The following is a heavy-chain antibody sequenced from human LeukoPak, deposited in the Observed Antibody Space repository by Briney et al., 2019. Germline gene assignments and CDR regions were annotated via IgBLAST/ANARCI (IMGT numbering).Heavy chain of an antibody. J-gene: IGHJ4*02. D-gene: IGHD2-15*01. CDR2: NSGSGGST. CDR1: GFTFSSYA. Sequence: DPGGSLRLSCAASGFTFSSYAMSWVRQAPGKGLEWVSANSGSGGSTYYADSVKGRFTISRDNSKNTLYLQMNSLRAENTAVYYCAKSVVVITFRFDDWGQGALVTVSS. CDR3: AKSVVVITFRFDD. V-gene: IGHV3-23*01.